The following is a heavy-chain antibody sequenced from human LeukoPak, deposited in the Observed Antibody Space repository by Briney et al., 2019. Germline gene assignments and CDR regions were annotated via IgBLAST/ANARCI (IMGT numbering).Heavy chain of an antibody. CDR3: ARLPGGSYNGLDY. V-gene: IGHV4-38-2*02. CDR1: GYSISSGYY. Sequence: PSETLSLTCTVSGYSISSGYYWGWIRPPPGKGLEWIGNIYHSGSTYYNPSLKSRVTISVDTSKNQFSLKLSFVTAADTAVYYCARLPGGSYNGLDYWGQGTLVTVSS. CDR2: IYHSGST. D-gene: IGHD1-26*01. J-gene: IGHJ4*02.